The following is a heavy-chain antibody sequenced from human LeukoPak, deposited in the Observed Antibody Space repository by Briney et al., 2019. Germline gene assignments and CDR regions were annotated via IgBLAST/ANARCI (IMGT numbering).Heavy chain of an antibody. V-gene: IGHV3-23*01. Sequence: GGSLRLSCAASGFTFSSYAMSWVRQAPGKGLEWVSGIRGSGGNTYYADSVKGRFTISRDNSKNTLDLQMNSLRAEDTAVYYCAKDRDSSGYYYGYYYGMDVWGQGTMVTVSS. J-gene: IGHJ6*02. CDR2: IRGSGGNT. D-gene: IGHD3-22*01. CDR1: GFTFSSYA. CDR3: AKDRDSSGYYYGYYYGMDV.